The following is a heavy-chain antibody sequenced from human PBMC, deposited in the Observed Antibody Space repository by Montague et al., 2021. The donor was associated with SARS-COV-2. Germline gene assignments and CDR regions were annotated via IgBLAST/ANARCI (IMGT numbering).Heavy chain of an antibody. CDR1: GGSLSGYY. CDR2: INHGGNT. J-gene: IGHJ5*02. Sequence: SETLSLTCAVYGGSLSGYYWSWIRQTPGKGLEWIGEINHGGNTXXXPPXXXRLTISVDTSKKQFSLNLSSVTTADTAVYYCARGADYDFWSGYLRYKWFDPWGLGTPVTVSS. V-gene: IGHV4-34*01. D-gene: IGHD3-3*01. CDR3: ARGADYDFWSGYLRYKWFDP.